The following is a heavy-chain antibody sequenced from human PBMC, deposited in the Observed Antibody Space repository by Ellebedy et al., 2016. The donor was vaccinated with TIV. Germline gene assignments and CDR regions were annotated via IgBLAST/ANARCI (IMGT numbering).Heavy chain of an antibody. J-gene: IGHJ4*02. V-gene: IGHV3-33*08. CDR1: GFTFTSYG. CDR3: ARDQLRCGGDCYSVPKYYFDY. D-gene: IGHD2-21*02. CDR2: IWYDGSNK. Sequence: GESLKISCAASGFTFTSYGMHWVRQAPGKGLEWVAVIWYDGSNKYYADSVNGRFTISRDNSRNTLYLQMNSLRAADTAVYYCARDQLRCGGDCYSVPKYYFDYWGQGTLVTVSS.